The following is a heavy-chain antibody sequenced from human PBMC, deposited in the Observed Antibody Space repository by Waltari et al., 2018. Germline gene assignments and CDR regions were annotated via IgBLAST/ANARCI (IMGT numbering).Heavy chain of an antibody. CDR3: ARGYYYDSSGYYYAGPFDY. CDR1: GYTFTSYD. V-gene: IGHV1-8*01. Sequence: QVQLVQSGAEVKKPGASVKVSCKASGYTFTSYDINWVRQATGQGLEWMGWMNPNSGNTGYAQKFQGRVTMTRNTSISTAYMELSSLRSEDTAVYYCARGYYYDSSGYYYAGPFDYWGQGTLVTVSS. CDR2: MNPNSGNT. J-gene: IGHJ4*02. D-gene: IGHD3-22*01.